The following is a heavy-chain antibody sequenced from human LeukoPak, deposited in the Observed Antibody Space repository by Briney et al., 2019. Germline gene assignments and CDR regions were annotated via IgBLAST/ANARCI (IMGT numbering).Heavy chain of an antibody. CDR1: GSTFSSYW. Sequence: PGGSLRLSCAASGSTFSSYWMSWVRQAPGKGLEWVANIKQDGSEKYYVDSVKGRFTISRDNSKNTLYLQMNSLRAEDTAVYYCANGARLEWLFDYWGQGTLVTVSS. D-gene: IGHD3-3*01. V-gene: IGHV3-7*01. J-gene: IGHJ4*02. CDR3: ANGARLEWLFDY. CDR2: IKQDGSEK.